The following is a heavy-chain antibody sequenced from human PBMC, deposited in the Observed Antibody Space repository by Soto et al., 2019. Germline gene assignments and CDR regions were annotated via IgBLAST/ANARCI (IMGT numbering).Heavy chain of an antibody. CDR3: ARENSRISPRLFQH. J-gene: IGHJ1*01. D-gene: IGHD6-6*01. CDR2: ISPAGTNQ. Sequence: GWSLRLACVASGFIFRDYAMHWARQAPGKGLEWVALISPAGTNQYYADSAKGRFTISRDNSKNTLYLQMNSLRPEDTGLYYCARENSRISPRLFQHWGHGTLVTVSS. CDR1: GFIFRDYA. V-gene: IGHV3-30-3*01.